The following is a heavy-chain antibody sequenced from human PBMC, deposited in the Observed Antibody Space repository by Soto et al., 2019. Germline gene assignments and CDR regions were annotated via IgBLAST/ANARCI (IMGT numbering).Heavy chain of an antibody. CDR2: GTLSGDYT. V-gene: IGHV3-23*01. CDR1: GFSFTSYA. J-gene: IGHJ4*02. Sequence: EVNLLESGGGLLQPGGSLRLSCVASGFSFTSYAMAWVRQAPGMGLEWVCTGTLSGDYTYYADPVKCRFTISRDNSQNTVYLQLSSLRADDTAVYYCARVGYGDLAQWGQGTWVTVSS. D-gene: IGHD4-17*01. CDR3: ARVGYGDLAQ.